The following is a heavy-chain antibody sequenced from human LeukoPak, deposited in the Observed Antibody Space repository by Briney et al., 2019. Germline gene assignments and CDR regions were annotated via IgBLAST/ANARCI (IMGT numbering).Heavy chain of an antibody. Sequence: SETLSLTCAVYGGSFIGYYWSWIRQPPGKGLEWIGEINHSGSTNYNPSLKSRVTISVDTSKNQFSLKLSSVTAADTAVYYCARGASSSSFDYWGQGTLVSVSS. CDR3: ARGASSSSFDY. J-gene: IGHJ4*02. CDR1: GGSFIGYY. CDR2: INHSGST. V-gene: IGHV4-34*01. D-gene: IGHD6-6*01.